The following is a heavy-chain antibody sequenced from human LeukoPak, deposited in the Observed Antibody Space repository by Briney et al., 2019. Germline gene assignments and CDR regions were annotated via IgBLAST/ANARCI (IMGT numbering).Heavy chain of an antibody. V-gene: IGHV1-2*02. D-gene: IGHD3-22*01. J-gene: IGHJ3*02. CDR2: INSNSGVT. CDR3: ARDPPPRTYYYDSSGYGGAFDI. Sequence: GASVKVSCKASGYTFTGYYMHWVRQAPGQGLEWMGWINSNSGVTNYAQKFQGRVTTTRDTSISTAYMELSRLRSDDTAVYYCARDPPPRTYYYDSSGYGGAFDIWVQGTMVTVSS. CDR1: GYTFTGYY.